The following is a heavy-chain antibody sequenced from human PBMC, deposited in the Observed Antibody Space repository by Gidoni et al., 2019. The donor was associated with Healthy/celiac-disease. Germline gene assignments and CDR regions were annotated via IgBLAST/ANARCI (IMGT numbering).Heavy chain of an antibody. CDR1: GGPLRRSNW. J-gene: IGHJ5*02. Sequence: QVQLPESGPGLLKPSGTLSLTCAVSGGPLRRSNWWSWVRQPPGKGLEWIGEIHHSGSTNYNPSLKSRVTISVDKSKNQFSLKLSSVTAADTAGYYCARDPKQNWNDGWFDPWGQGTLVTVSS. V-gene: IGHV4-4*02. CDR2: IHHSGST. CDR3: ARDPKQNWNDGWFDP. D-gene: IGHD1-1*01.